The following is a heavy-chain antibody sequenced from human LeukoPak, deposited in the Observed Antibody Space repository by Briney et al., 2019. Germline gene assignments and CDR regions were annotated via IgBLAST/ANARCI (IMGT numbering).Heavy chain of an antibody. CDR3: ARDQGSMIVVRTPNLYFAL. J-gene: IGHJ2*01. Sequence: GGSLRLSCAASGFTFSNYWMSWVRQAPGKGLEWLANINKNGSEMYYVDSVKGRFTISRDNAKNSLYLQINSLRADDTAVYYCARDQGSMIVVRTPNLYFALWGRGTLVSVSS. D-gene: IGHD3-22*01. CDR2: INKNGSEM. V-gene: IGHV3-7*01. CDR1: GFTFSNYW.